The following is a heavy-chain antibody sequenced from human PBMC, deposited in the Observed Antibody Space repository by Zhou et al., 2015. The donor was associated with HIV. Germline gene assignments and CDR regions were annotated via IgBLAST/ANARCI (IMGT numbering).Heavy chain of an antibody. V-gene: IGHV1-69*06. CDR2: IIPISGTA. D-gene: IGHD1-26*01. J-gene: IGHJ6*02. Sequence: QLQLVQSGTEVKKPGSSVKVSCKASGGTFSTYAISWVRQAPGQGLEWMGGIIPISGTAKYAQKFQGRVTITADRSTSTAYMDLRSLRSEDTAVYYCASNVGATTKLWVAYYYYGMDVWGQGP. CDR3: ASNVGATTKLWVAYYYYGMDV. CDR1: GGTFSTYA.